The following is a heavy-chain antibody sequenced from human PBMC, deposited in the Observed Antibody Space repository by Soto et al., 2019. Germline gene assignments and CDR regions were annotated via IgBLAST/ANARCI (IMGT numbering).Heavy chain of an antibody. D-gene: IGHD1-1*01. J-gene: IGHJ6*02. Sequence: QVQLVQSGAEVKKPGSSVKVSCKASGGTFSSYAISWVRQAPGQGLEWMGGIIPIFGTANYAQKFQGRVTITADESTSTAYMQLSSLRAEDTAVYYCAGVRGERDYYYYGMDVWGQGTTVTVSS. V-gene: IGHV1-69*12. CDR1: GGTFSSYA. CDR2: IIPIFGTA. CDR3: AGVRGERDYYYYGMDV.